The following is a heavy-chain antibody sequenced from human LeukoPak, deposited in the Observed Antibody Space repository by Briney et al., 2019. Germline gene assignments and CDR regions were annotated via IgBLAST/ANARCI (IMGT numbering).Heavy chain of an antibody. CDR2: IGTAGDT. Sequence: GGSLRLSCAASGFTFSIDDMHWGRQATGKGLGWVSAIGTAGDTYCPGSVKGRFTISREKAKNSCYLQMTSLSAGATAVYYCARDGGAAGFDYWGKGTMVTVSS. D-gene: IGHD6-13*01. CDR1: GFTFSIDD. J-gene: IGHJ4*02. CDR3: ARDGGAAGFDY. V-gene: IGHV3-13*01.